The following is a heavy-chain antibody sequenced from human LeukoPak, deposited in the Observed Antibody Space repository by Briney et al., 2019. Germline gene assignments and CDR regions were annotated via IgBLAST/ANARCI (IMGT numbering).Heavy chain of an antibody. D-gene: IGHD2-2*01. V-gene: IGHV1-69*05. CDR1: GYTFSGYY. CDR2: IIPIFGTA. CDR3: AREAVVVVPAAISNWFDP. Sequence: GASVKVSCKASGYTFSGYYIHWVRQAPGQGLEWMGGIIPIFGTANYAQKFQGRVTITTDESTSTAYMELSSLRSEDTAVYYCAREAVVVVPAAISNWFDPWGQGTLVTVSS. J-gene: IGHJ5*02.